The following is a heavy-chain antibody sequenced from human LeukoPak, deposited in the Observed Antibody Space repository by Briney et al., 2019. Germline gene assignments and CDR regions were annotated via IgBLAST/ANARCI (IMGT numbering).Heavy chain of an antibody. D-gene: IGHD4-23*01. Sequence: GGSLRLSCAASGFTFSSYEMNWVRQAPGKGLEWVSYISSSSSTIYYADSVKGRFTISRDNAKNSLYLQMNSLRAEDTAVYYCARVGSTVVTRIDYWGQGTLVTVSS. CDR3: ARVGSTVVTRIDY. J-gene: IGHJ4*02. V-gene: IGHV3-48*01. CDR2: ISSSSSTI. CDR1: GFTFSSYE.